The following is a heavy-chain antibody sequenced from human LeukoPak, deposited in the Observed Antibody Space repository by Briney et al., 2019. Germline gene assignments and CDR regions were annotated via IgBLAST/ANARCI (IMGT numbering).Heavy chain of an antibody. Sequence: SQTLSLTCAISGDSVSSSTAAWNWIRQSPSRGLEWLGRTYYRSKWYNDYAVSVKSRITINPDTSKSQFSLQLNSVTPEDTAVYYCARGGVRGAAPLYYFDYWGQGTLVTVSS. V-gene: IGHV6-1*01. CDR2: TYYRSKWYN. CDR1: GDSVSSSTAA. J-gene: IGHJ4*02. D-gene: IGHD3-10*01. CDR3: ARGGVRGAAPLYYFDY.